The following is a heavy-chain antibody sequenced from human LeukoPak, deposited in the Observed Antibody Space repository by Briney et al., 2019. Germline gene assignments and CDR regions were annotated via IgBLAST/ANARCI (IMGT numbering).Heavy chain of an antibody. D-gene: IGHD6-19*01. V-gene: IGHV1-46*01. Sequence: ASVKVSCMASGYTSTSYYMHWVRQAPGQGLEWMGTINASGGSTSYAQKFQGRVTMTRDTSTSTVYMELNSLRSEDTAVYYCARDHGAIAVAGSFDYWGQGTLVTVSS. J-gene: IGHJ4*02. CDR3: ARDHGAIAVAGSFDY. CDR1: GYTSTSYY. CDR2: INASGGST.